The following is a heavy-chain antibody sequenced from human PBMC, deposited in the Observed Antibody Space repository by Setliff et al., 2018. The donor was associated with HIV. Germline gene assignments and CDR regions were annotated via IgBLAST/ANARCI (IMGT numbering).Heavy chain of an antibody. CDR3: ARVPVSNYYYYMDV. V-gene: IGHV1-69*10. CDR1: GGTFSSFA. Sequence: SVKVSCKASGGTFSSFAISWVRQAPGQGLEWMGGIIPILGIANYAQKFEGRVTMTTDISTSTAYMELRSLRSADSAVYYCARVPVSNYYYYMDVWGKGTTVTVSS. J-gene: IGHJ6*03. CDR2: IIPILGIA.